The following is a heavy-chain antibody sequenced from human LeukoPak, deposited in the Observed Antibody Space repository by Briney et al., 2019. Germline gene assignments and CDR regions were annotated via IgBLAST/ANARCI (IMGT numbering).Heavy chain of an antibody. CDR1: GFTFSSYW. D-gene: IGHD2-2*02. V-gene: IGHV3-7*03. CDR3: ASGLGYCSSTSCYNYYYYGMDV. CDR2: IKQDGSEK. Sequence: PGGSLRLSRAASGFTFSSYWMSWVRQAPGKGLEWVANIKQDGSEKYYVDSVKGRFTISRDNAKNSLYLQMNSLRAEDTAVYYCASGLGYCSSTSCYNYYYYGMDVWGKGTTVTVSS. J-gene: IGHJ6*04.